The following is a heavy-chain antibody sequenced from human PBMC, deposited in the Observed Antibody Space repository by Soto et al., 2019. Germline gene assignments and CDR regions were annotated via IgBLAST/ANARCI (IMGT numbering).Heavy chain of an antibody. CDR1: GYTFINYG. CDR2: ISAYNGNT. J-gene: IGHJ4*02. D-gene: IGHD3-10*01. CDR3: ARGWFGEFLYYLDY. Sequence: QVQLVQSGAELKKPGASVEVSCKASGYTFINYGINWVRQAPGQGLEWMGWISAYNGNTNYAQKLQGRVTMTTDTSTSTAYMELRSLRSDDTAVYFCARGWFGEFLYYLDYWGQGTLVTVSS. V-gene: IGHV1-18*01.